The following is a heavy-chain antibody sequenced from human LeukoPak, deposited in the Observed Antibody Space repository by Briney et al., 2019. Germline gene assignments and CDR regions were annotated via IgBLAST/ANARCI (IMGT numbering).Heavy chain of an antibody. J-gene: IGHJ4*02. Sequence: GGSLRLSCAASGFTFSSYAMSWVRQAPGKGLEWVSAISGSGGSTYYADSVKGRFTISRDNSKNTLYLHMNSLRAEDTAVYYCAKIRDYGGKYFDYWGQGTLVTVSS. D-gene: IGHD4-23*01. CDR1: GFTFSSYA. V-gene: IGHV3-23*01. CDR3: AKIRDYGGKYFDY. CDR2: ISGSGGST.